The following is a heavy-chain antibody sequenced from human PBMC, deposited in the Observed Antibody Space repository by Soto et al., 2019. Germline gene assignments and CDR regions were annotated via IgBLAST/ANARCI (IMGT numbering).Heavy chain of an antibody. CDR1: GGSISSGGYS. J-gene: IGHJ4*02. Sequence: SETLSLTCAVSGGSISSGGYSWSWIRQPPGKGLEWIGYIYHSGSTYYNPSLKSRVTISVDRSKNQFSLKLSSVTAADTAVYYCARHASSSWYTFEYYFDYWGQGTLVTVSS. CDR2: IYHSGST. V-gene: IGHV4-30-2*01. D-gene: IGHD6-13*01. CDR3: ARHASSSWYTFEYYFDY.